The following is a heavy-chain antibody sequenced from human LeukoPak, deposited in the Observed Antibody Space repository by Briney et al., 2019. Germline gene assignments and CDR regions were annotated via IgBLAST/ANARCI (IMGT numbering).Heavy chain of an antibody. V-gene: IGHV4-4*07. CDR1: GGSISSYY. Sequence: SETLSLTCTVSGGSISSYYWSWIRQPAGKGLEWIGRIYTSGSTNYNPSLKSRVTMSVDTSRNQFSLKLSSVPAADTAVYYCAGQNYYYYYMDVWGKGTTVTVSS. CDR2: IYTSGST. J-gene: IGHJ6*03. CDR3: AGQNYYYYYMDV.